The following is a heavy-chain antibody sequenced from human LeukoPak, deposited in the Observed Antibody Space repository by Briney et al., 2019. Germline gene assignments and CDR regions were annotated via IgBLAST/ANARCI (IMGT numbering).Heavy chain of an antibody. CDR3: ARDWPFYDILTGYPYGIDV. CDR1: GYTFTSYG. V-gene: IGHV1-18*04. Sequence: ASVKVSCKASGYTFTSYGISWVRQAPGQGLEWMGWISAYNGNTNYAQKLQGRVTMTTDTSTSTAYMELRSLRSDDTAVYYCARDWPFYDILTGYPYGIDVWGKGTTVTVSS. D-gene: IGHD3-9*01. CDR2: ISAYNGNT. J-gene: IGHJ6*04.